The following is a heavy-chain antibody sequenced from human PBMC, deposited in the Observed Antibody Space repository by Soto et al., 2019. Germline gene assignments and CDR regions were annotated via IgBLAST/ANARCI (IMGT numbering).Heavy chain of an antibody. Sequence: GGSLRLSCAASGFIFSDYYMSWIRQAPGKGLEWVSYISSSSSYTNYADSVKGRFTISRDNAKNSLYLQMNSLRAEDTAVYYCARVRKAGPYGDIFDYWAQGTLVTVSS. CDR1: GFIFSDYY. CDR3: ARVRKAGPYGDIFDY. J-gene: IGHJ4*02. V-gene: IGHV3-11*06. D-gene: IGHD4-17*01. CDR2: ISSSSSYT.